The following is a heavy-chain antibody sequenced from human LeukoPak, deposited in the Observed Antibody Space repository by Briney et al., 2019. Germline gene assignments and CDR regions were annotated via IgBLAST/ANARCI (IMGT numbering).Heavy chain of an antibody. Sequence: ASVKVSCKASGYTFTNYYMHWVRQAPGQGLEWMGIINPSGGSTSYAQKFQGRVTMTRDMSTSTVYMELSSLRSEDTAVYYCARDSSSWYLIDPWGQGTLVTVSS. J-gene: IGHJ5*02. V-gene: IGHV1-46*01. D-gene: IGHD6-13*01. CDR1: GYTFTNYY. CDR3: ARDSSSWYLIDP. CDR2: INPSGGST.